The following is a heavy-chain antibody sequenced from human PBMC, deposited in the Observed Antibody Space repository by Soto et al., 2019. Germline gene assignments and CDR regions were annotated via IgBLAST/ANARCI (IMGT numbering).Heavy chain of an antibody. CDR1: GYTFRSYY. V-gene: IGHV1-46*01. Sequence: ASVQFSFKASGYTFRSYYMHWVRQAPGQGLEWMGIINPSGGSTSYAQKFQGRVTMTRDTSTSTVYMELSSLRSEDTAVYYCARGSGSSSYYYYGMDVWGQGNTVTVSS. CDR2: INPSGGST. J-gene: IGHJ6*02. CDR3: ARGSGSSSYYYYGMDV. D-gene: IGHD3-10*01.